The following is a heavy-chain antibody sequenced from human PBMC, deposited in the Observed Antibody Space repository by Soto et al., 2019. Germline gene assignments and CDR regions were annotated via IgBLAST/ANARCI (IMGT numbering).Heavy chain of an antibody. CDR3: ARVDLCYYGPSWLDY. Sequence: QVQLQESGPGLVKPSETLSLTCTVSGDSIRSYYWTWIRQPPGKGLEWIGYISYNGATNYNPSLESRVTISADTTKSWFSLRLGSVTAADTAIYYCARVDLCYYGPSWLDYWGQGTLVTVS. D-gene: IGHD1-26*01. CDR1: GDSIRSYY. V-gene: IGHV4-59*01. CDR2: ISYNGAT. J-gene: IGHJ4*02.